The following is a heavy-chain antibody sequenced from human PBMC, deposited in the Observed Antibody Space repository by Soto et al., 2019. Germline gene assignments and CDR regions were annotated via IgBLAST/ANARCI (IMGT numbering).Heavy chain of an antibody. CDR1: GDSVTGNTAG. J-gene: IGHJ6*02. V-gene: IGHV6-1*01. Sequence: PSQTLSLTCVISGDSVTGNTAGWNWIRQSPSRGLEWLGMTYYRSKWYYDYAGSVKGRMTINPDTSRNQFSLQLNSVSPEDTAVYYCASGMLVRGASYVDVWGQGTTVTVSS. CDR3: ASGMLVRGASYVDV. CDR2: TYYRSKWYY. D-gene: IGHD3-10*01.